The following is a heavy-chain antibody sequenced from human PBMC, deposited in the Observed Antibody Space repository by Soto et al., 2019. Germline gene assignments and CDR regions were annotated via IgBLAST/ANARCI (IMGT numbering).Heavy chain of an antibody. CDR3: AKDPRMTTVTLGGMDV. V-gene: IGHV3-30*18. Sequence: GGSLRLSCAASGLTFSSYGMHWVRQAPGKGLEWVAVISYDGSNKYYADSVKGRFTISRDNSKNTLYLQMNSLRAEDTAVYYCAKDPRMTTVTLGGMDVWGQGTTVTVSS. J-gene: IGHJ6*02. CDR1: GLTFSSYG. D-gene: IGHD4-4*01. CDR2: ISYDGSNK.